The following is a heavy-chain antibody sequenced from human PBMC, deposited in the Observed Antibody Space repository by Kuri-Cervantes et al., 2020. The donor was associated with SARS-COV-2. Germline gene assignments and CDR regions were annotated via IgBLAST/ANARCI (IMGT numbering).Heavy chain of an antibody. D-gene: IGHD6-13*01. CDR2: INPNSGGT. CDR3: VRPIAAAEYYFDY. CDR1: GYTFTGYY. Sequence: ASVKVSCNASGYTFTGYYMHWVRQAPGQRPEWMGWINPNSGGTNYAQKFQGRVTMTRDTSISTAYMELSRLRSDDTAVYYCVRPIAAAEYYFDYWGQGTLVTVSS. V-gene: IGHV1-2*02. J-gene: IGHJ4*02.